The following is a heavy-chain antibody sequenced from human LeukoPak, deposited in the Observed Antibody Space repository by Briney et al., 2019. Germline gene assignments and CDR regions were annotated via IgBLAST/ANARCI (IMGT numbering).Heavy chain of an antibody. V-gene: IGHV1-18*01. J-gene: IGHJ4*02. Sequence: GASVNVSRKASGYTFTSYGISWVRQAPGQGREGMGWISAYRDNTNYAQKLQGRVTMTADTSTSRAYMELRSLRSDDTVVYSCARDGEDIVVVPAGPYYFDYWGQGTLVTVSS. CDR3: ARDGEDIVVVPAGPYYFDY. CDR1: GYTFTSYG. D-gene: IGHD2-2*01. CDR2: ISAYRDNT.